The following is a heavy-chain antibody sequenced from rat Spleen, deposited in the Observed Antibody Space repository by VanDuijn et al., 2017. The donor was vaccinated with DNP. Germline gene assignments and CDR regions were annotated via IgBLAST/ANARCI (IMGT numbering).Heavy chain of an antibody. J-gene: IGHJ3*01. CDR1: RCTFNSYW. CDR2: ITGGSGIT. CDR3: ASYYGGYSEG. Sequence: EVQLVESGGGLVQPGRSLKLSCVASRCTFNSYWMAWIRQVPGKGLEWIASITGGSGITSYPDSVKGRFTISRDNAKHTLYLQMNSLRSEDTATYYCASYYGGYSEGWGQGTLVTVSS. D-gene: IGHD1-11*01. V-gene: IGHV5-31*01.